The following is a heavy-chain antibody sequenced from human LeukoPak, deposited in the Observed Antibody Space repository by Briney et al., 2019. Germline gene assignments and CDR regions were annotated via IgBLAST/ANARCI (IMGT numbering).Heavy chain of an antibody. D-gene: IGHD5-18*01. CDR3: ARDIGWLWRNTPLVDY. V-gene: IGHV1-18*01. Sequence: ASVKVSCNASGYTFNSYGISWVRQAPGQGLEWMGWISAYNGHTNHAQKFQGRVTMTTDTSTSTAYMDLRSLRSDDTAVYYCARDIGWLWRNTPLVDYWGQGTLVTVSS. CDR1: GYTFNSYG. CDR2: ISAYNGHT. J-gene: IGHJ4*02.